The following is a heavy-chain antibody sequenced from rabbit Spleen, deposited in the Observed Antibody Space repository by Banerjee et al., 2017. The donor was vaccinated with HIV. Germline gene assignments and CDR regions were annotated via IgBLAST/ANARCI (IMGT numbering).Heavy chain of an antibody. D-gene: IGHD8-1*01. CDR1: GFTLSSYYM. CDR2: INTATGKP. J-gene: IGHJ6*01. Sequence: QEHLKESGGGLVQPGGSLKLSCTASGFTLSSYYMNWVRQAPGKGLEWIACINTATGKPVYATWAKGRFTISKTSSTTVTLQMTSLTAADTATYFCARDSGSSFSSYGMDLWGQGTLVTVS. CDR3: ARDSGSSFSSYGMDL. V-gene: IGHV1S45*01.